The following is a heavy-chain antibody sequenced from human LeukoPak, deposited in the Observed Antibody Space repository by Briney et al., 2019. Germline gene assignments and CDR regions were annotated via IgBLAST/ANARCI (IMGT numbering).Heavy chain of an antibody. D-gene: IGHD5-12*01. CDR2: IRFDGNNK. CDR3: AKGGVGRYSGYGPYHYYMDV. V-gene: IGHV3-30*02. J-gene: IGHJ6*03. CDR1: GFTFSSYD. Sequence: GGSLRLSCAASGFTFSSYDMHWVRQAPGKRLEWVAFIRFDGNNKYYADSVKGRFTISRDNSKNTLYLQMNSLRPEDTAVYSCAKGGVGRYSGYGPYHYYMDVWGKGTTVTVSS.